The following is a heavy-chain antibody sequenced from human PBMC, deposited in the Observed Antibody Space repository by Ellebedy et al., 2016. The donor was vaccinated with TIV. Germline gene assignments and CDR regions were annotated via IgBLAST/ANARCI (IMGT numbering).Heavy chain of an antibody. J-gene: IGHJ4*02. Sequence: GGSLRLXCAASGFTFTSFWMAWVRQAPGKGLEWVATIRQDGTENYNVGSVKGRFTVSRDNARNSLSLQLSSLRADDTAVYFCARSHSGISVFDYWGQGTLVAVSA. D-gene: IGHD1-14*01. CDR2: IRQDGTEN. CDR1: GFTFTSFW. CDR3: ARSHSGISVFDY. V-gene: IGHV3-7*04.